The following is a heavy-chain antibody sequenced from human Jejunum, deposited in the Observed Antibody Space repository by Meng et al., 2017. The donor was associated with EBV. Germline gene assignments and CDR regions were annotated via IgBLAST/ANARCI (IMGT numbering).Heavy chain of an antibody. V-gene: IGHV4-30-2*01. CDR3: ARGAYFDY. J-gene: IGHJ4*02. Sequence: QRRLQESGSGLVKPSETLALTCAVSGGSISSGGYSWHWIRQPPGKGLQWIGYIYYSGSAFYNPSLKSRVTLSVDRSKNQFSLNLSSVTAADTAVYYCARGAYFDYWGQGTLVTVSS. CDR1: GGSISSGGYS. CDR2: IYYSGSA.